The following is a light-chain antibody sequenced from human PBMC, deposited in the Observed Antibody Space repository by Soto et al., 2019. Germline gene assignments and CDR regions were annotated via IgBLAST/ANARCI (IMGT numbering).Light chain of an antibody. CDR3: HQYGSTPFT. CDR2: GAS. J-gene: IGKJ3*01. V-gene: IGKV3-20*01. Sequence: EIVLTQSPGTLSLSPGDRATLSCRASQSVSTNYLAWYQQKLAQAPRLLIYGASSRATGIPDRFSGNGSGTDFTLTISRLEPEDFAVYYCHQYGSTPFTFGPGTKVDIK. CDR1: QSVSTNY.